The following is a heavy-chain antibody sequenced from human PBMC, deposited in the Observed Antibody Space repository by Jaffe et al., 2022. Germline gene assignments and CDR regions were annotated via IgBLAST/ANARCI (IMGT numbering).Heavy chain of an antibody. CDR2: IRSKAYGGTT. D-gene: IGHD7-27*01. V-gene: IGHV3-49*04. CDR1: GFTFGDYA. CDR3: TREILTGENWFDP. Sequence: EVQLVESGGGLVQPGRSLRLSCTASGFTFGDYAMSWVRQAPGKGLEWVGFIRSKAYGGTTEYAASVKGRFTISRDDSKSIAYLQMNSLKTEDTAVYYCTREILTGENWFDPWGQGTLVTVSS. J-gene: IGHJ5*02.